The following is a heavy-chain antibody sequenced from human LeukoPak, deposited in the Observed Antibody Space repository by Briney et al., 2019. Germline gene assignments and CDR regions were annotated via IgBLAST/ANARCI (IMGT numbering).Heavy chain of an antibody. V-gene: IGHV1-18*01. J-gene: IGHJ4*02. D-gene: IGHD3-22*01. Sequence: ASVKVSCKASGYTFTSYGISWVRQAPGQGLEWMGWISAYNGNTNYAQKLQGRVTMTTDTSTSTAYMELRSLRSEDTAVYYCARGKDYYDSSGYLDYWGQGTLVTVSS. CDR1: GYTFTSYG. CDR3: ARGKDYYDSSGYLDY. CDR2: ISAYNGNT.